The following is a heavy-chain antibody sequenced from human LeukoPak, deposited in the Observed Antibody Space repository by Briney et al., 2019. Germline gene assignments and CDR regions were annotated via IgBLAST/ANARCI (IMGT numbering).Heavy chain of an antibody. CDR1: GFTFDDYA. CDR2: ISWNSGSI. D-gene: IGHD4-17*01. CDR3: ATLKTTVTTVDY. V-gene: IGHV3-9*01. J-gene: IGHJ4*02. Sequence: GRSLRLSCAASGFTFDDYAMHLVRQAPGKGLEWVSGISWNSGSIGYADSVKGRFTISRDNAKNSLYLQMNSLRAEDTALYYCATLKTTVTTVDYWGQGTLVTVSS.